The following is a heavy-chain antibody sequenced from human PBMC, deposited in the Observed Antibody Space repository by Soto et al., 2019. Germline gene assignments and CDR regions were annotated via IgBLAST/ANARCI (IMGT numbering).Heavy chain of an antibody. CDR3: ARDFWTMVVTGGGFYYYYCMDV. V-gene: IGHV1-46*04. CDR2: INPSGGST. Sequence: QVQLVQSGAEVKKPGASVKVSCKASGYTFTSYYMHWVRQAPGQGLEWMGIINPSGGSTSYAQKLQGRVTMTRDTSTSTVYMELSSLRSEDTAVYYCARDFWTMVVTGGGFYYYYCMDVWGQGTTVTVSS. J-gene: IGHJ6*02. CDR1: GYTFTSYY. D-gene: IGHD2-15*01.